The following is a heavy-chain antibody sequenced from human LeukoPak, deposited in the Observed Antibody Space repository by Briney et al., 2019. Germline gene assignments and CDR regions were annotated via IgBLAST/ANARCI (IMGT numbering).Heavy chain of an antibody. CDR2: IYYSGST. CDR1: DYSISSGYY. Sequence: SETLSLTCSVSDYSISSGYYWGWIRQPPGKGLEWIGYIYYSGSTNYNPSLKSRVTISVDTSKNQFSLKLSSVTAADTAVYYCARDGSGYLDYWGQGTLVTVSS. J-gene: IGHJ4*02. D-gene: IGHD3-3*01. CDR3: ARDGSGYLDY. V-gene: IGHV4-61*01.